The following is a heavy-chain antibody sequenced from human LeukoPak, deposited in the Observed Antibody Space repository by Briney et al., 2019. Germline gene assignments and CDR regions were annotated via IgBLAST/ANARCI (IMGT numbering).Heavy chain of an antibody. CDR1: GFTFSDAW. D-gene: IGHD4-17*01. V-gene: IGHV3-15*01. J-gene: IGHJ4*02. Sequence: GGSLRLSCAASGFTFSDAWMSWVRPAPGKGLEWVGRLKRKTDGGATDYAAPVKGRFTISRDDSKHTLYLQRNSMKTEDTAVYYWTHDYGDRGGFDYWGQGTLVTVSS. CDR2: LKRKTDGGAT. CDR3: THDYGDRGGFDY.